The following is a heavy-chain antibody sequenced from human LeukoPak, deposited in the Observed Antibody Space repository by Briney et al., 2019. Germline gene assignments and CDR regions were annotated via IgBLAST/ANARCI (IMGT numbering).Heavy chain of an antibody. Sequence: GGSLRLSCAASGFTFRTNAMSWVRQAPGKGLEWVSSMTNSGGNTYYADSVKGRFTISSDTSKNTLYLQMSSLRAEDTAVYYCAKDRTSQYNFWSGSYTQCYYYYMDVWGEGTTVTVSS. CDR1: GFTFRTNA. CDR2: MTNSGGNT. V-gene: IGHV3-23*01. J-gene: IGHJ6*03. D-gene: IGHD3-3*01. CDR3: AKDRTSQYNFWSGSYTQCYYYYMDV.